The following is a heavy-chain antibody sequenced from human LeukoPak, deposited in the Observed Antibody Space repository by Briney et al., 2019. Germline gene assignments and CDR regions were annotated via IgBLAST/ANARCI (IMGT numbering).Heavy chain of an antibody. CDR2: ISYDGSNK. D-gene: IGHD6-13*01. CDR1: GFTFSSYW. V-gene: IGHV3-30*03. J-gene: IGHJ6*03. CDR3: ARTGIAAAGRGVYYYYYMDV. Sequence: GGSLRLSCAASGFTFSSYWMSWVRQAPGKGLEWVAVISYDGSNKYYADSVKGRFTISRDNSKNTLYLQMNSLRAEDTAVYYCARTGIAAAGRGVYYYYYMDVWGKGTTVTVSS.